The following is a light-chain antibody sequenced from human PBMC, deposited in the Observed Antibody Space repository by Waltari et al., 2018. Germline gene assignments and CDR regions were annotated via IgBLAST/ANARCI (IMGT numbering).Light chain of an antibody. V-gene: IGLV2-11*01. CDR3: CSYAGFYTYV. Sequence: QSALTQPRSVSGSPGQSVTISCTGTISYVGGVNYVSLFQQHPCVAPKLIIYYVTKRPAGVPGRFSGSKSGNTASLTISGLQAEDDSDYYCCSYAGFYTYVFGTGTKVTVL. CDR1: ISYVGGVNY. CDR2: YVT. J-gene: IGLJ1*01.